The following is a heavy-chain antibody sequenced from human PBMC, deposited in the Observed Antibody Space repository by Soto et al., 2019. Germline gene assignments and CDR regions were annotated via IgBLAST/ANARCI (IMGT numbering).Heavy chain of an antibody. Sequence: ASVKVSCKASGYTFTSYYMHWVRQAPGQGLEWMGIINPSGGSTSYAQKFQGRVTMTRDTSTSTVYMELSSLRSEDTALYYFARPSPICSSTSCPYYFDYWGQGTLVTVSS. CDR1: GYTFTSYY. CDR2: INPSGGST. CDR3: ARPSPICSSTSCPYYFDY. D-gene: IGHD2-2*01. J-gene: IGHJ4*02. V-gene: IGHV1-46*01.